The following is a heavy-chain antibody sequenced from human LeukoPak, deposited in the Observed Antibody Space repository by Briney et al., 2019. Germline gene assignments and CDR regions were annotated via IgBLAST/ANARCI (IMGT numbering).Heavy chain of an antibody. CDR3: ARDPWGGIYSSSSWPDY. Sequence: PGGPLRLSCAASGFTFSSYGMHWVRQAPGKGLEWVAVISYDGSNKYYADSVKGRFTISRDNSKNTLYLQMNRLRAEDTAVYYCARDPWGGIYSSSSWPDYWGQGTLVTVSS. D-gene: IGHD6-6*01. V-gene: IGHV3-30*03. J-gene: IGHJ4*02. CDR1: GFTFSSYG. CDR2: ISYDGSNK.